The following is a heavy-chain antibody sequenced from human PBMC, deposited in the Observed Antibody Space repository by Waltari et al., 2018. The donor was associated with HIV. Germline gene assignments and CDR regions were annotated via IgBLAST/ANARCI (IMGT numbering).Heavy chain of an antibody. Sequence: QVPLVQSGAEVKKPGASVKVSCKVSGYTLSELSMHWVRQAPGKGLEWMGGLDPEKGKTIAAQDFQGRVTMTEDAATDTAYMELSSLRSEDTAVYYCTTEGLYCSGGTCYSRFDPWGQGTLVTVSS. CDR1: GYTLSELS. CDR2: LDPEKGKT. CDR3: TTEGLYCSGGTCYSRFDP. V-gene: IGHV1-24*01. D-gene: IGHD2-15*01. J-gene: IGHJ5*02.